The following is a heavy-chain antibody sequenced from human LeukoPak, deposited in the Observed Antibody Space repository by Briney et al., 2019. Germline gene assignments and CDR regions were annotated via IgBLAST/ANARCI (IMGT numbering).Heavy chain of an antibody. CDR3: AKDRSGSYSQGLDY. J-gene: IGHJ4*02. D-gene: IGHD1-26*01. V-gene: IGHV3-48*04. CDR1: GFTLSGYS. Sequence: GGSLRLSCAASGFTLSGYSMSWVRQAPGKGLEWVSYISGSGTTIYYADSLKGRFTVSRDNPKNSLYLQMNSLRAEDTAVYYCAKDRSGSYSQGLDYWGQGTLVSVSS. CDR2: ISGSGTTI.